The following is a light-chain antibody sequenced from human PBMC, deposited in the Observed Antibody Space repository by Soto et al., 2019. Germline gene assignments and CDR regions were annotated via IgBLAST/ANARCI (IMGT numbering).Light chain of an antibody. CDR3: LQSDSTPWT. Sequence: DVEMTQSPSSVSASVGDRVTITCRASQGISSWFAWYQQKPWKAPKLLIYTASSLQSGAPSRFSGSGSGTDFTLTITSLQPEDSATYYCLQSDSTPWTFGQGTKVDI. J-gene: IGKJ1*01. CDR2: TAS. V-gene: IGKV1-12*01. CDR1: QGISSW.